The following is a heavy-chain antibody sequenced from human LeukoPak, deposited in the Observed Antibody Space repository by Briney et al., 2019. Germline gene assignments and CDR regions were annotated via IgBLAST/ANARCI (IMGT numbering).Heavy chain of an antibody. CDR2: ISYDGSNK. J-gene: IGHJ4*02. Sequence: GGSLRLSCAASGFTFSSYAMHWVRQAPGKGLEWVAVISYDGSNKYYADSVKGRFTISRDNSKNTLYLQMNSLRAEDTAVYYCARRVLGTGADYWGQGTLVTVSS. CDR3: ARRVLGTGADY. D-gene: IGHD4/OR15-4a*01. V-gene: IGHV3-30-3*01. CDR1: GFTFSSYA.